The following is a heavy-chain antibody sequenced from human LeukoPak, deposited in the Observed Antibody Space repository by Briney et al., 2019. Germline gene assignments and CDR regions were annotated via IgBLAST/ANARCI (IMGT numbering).Heavy chain of an antibody. J-gene: IGHJ6*03. V-gene: IGHV4-39*01. CDR2: IDYSGST. CDR3: ARHMVWITNFYYYMDV. Sequence: GSLRLSCAASGFTVSSNYMSWVRQPPGKGLEWIGSIDYSGSTYYNPSLGSRVTISVDTLKNQFSLKLTSVTAADTAVYYCARHMVWITNFYYYMDVWGKGTTVTVSS. CDR1: GFTVSSNY. D-gene: IGHD3-10*01.